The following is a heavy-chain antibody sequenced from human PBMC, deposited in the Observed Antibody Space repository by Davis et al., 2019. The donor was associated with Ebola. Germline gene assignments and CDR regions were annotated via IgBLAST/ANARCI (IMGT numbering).Heavy chain of an antibody. D-gene: IGHD5-12*01. CDR3: VRDIGHCGSGLCSL. J-gene: IGHJ4*02. CDR2: INPDGRGT. V-gene: IGHV3-74*01. Sequence: GEFLKISCAASGIPFSNYWMSWVRQVSRKGLVWVSRINPDGRGTFYADTVKGRFTISRDNAENTLYLQMNSLRVDDTAVYYCVRDIGHCGSGLCSLWGQGTLVTVSS. CDR1: GIPFSNYW.